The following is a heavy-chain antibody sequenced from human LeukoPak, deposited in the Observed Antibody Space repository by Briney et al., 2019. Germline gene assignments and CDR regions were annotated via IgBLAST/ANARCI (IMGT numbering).Heavy chain of an antibody. J-gene: IGHJ4*02. V-gene: IGHV4-59*01. D-gene: IGHD6-19*01. CDR2: IYYSGST. CDR3: ARGQGEPGLDGSGYSSGWYAVFDY. CDR1: GGSISSYY. Sequence: SETLSLTCTVSGGSISSYYWSWIRQPPGKGLEWIGYIYYSGSTNYNPSLKSRVTISVDTSKNQFSLKLSSVTAADTAVYYCARGQGEPGLDGSGYSSGWYAVFDYWGQGTLVTVSS.